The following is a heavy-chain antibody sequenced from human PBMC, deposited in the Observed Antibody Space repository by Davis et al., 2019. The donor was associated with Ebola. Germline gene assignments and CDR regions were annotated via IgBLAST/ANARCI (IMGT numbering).Heavy chain of an antibody. CDR2: INPNSGGT. D-gene: IGHD5/OR15-5a*01. CDR3: ARGLDYYYYYGMDV. Sequence: AASVKVSCKASGYTFTGYYMHWVRQAPGQGLEWMGWINPNSGGTNYAQKFQGWVTMTRDTSISTAYMELSRLRSDDTAVYYCARGLDYYYYYGMDVWGQGTTVTVSS. V-gene: IGHV1-2*04. J-gene: IGHJ6*02. CDR1: GYTFTGYY.